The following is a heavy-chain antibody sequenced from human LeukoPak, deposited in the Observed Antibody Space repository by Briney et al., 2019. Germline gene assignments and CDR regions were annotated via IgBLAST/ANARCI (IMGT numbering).Heavy chain of an antibody. Sequence: ASVKVSCKASGYTFSSYVISWVRQAPGQGLEWMGWISAYNGNTNYAQKLQGRVTMTTDTSTSTAYMELRSLRSDDTAVYYCARAPLGLRFLEWLLYGSFDYWGQGTLVTVSS. D-gene: IGHD3-3*01. V-gene: IGHV1-18*04. CDR2: ISAYNGNT. J-gene: IGHJ4*02. CDR1: GYTFSSYV. CDR3: ARAPLGLRFLEWLLYGSFDY.